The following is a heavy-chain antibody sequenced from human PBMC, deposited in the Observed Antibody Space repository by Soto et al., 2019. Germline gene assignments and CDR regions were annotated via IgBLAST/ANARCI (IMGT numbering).Heavy chain of an antibody. CDR2: ISGSGGST. J-gene: IGHJ6*02. CDR1: GFTFSSYA. D-gene: IGHD6-19*01. V-gene: IGHV3-23*01. Sequence: PGGSLRLSCAASGFTFSSYAMSWVRQAPGKGLEWVSAISGSGGSTYYADSVKGRFTISRDNSKNTLYLQMNSLRAEDTAVYYCAKVLSIAVAGSYGMDVWGQGTTVTVSS. CDR3: AKVLSIAVAGSYGMDV.